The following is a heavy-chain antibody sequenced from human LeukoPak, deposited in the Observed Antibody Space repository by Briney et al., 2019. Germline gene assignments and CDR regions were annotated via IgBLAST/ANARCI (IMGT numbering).Heavy chain of an antibody. Sequence: SQTLSLTCTVSGGSISSGDYYWSWIRQPPGKGLEWIRYIYYSGSTYYNPSLKIRVTISVDTSKNQFSLKLSSVTAADTAVYYCARDIFLITMVRGVIITHDAFDIWGQGTMVTVSS. J-gene: IGHJ3*02. CDR2: IYYSGST. V-gene: IGHV4-30-4*01. CDR1: GGSISSGDYY. D-gene: IGHD3-10*01. CDR3: ARDIFLITMVRGVIITHDAFDI.